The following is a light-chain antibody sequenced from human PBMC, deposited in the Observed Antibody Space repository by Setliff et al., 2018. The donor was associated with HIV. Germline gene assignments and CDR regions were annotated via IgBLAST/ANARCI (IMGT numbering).Light chain of an antibody. Sequence: QSVLAQPASVSGSPGQSITISCTGTSSDVGGYNYVSWYQQHPGKAPKLMIYEVSNRPSRVSNRFSGSKSGNTASLTISGLQTEDEADYYCCSFTNSISYVFGTGTKVTVL. CDR2: EVS. V-gene: IGLV2-14*01. J-gene: IGLJ1*01. CDR1: SSDVGGYNY. CDR3: CSFTNSISYV.